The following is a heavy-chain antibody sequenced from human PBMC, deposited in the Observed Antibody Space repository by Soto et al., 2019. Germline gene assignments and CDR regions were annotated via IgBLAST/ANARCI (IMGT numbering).Heavy chain of an antibody. V-gene: IGHV1-69*01. CDR2: IIPIFGTT. Sequence: QVQLVQSGAEVKKPGSSVKVSCKASGGTFSSYAISWVRQAPGQGLEWMGGIIPIFGTTNYAQKFQGRVKITPDESTSTAYMEPRSISTEDTAVYYCTTDTSYDFWSGYSYEGYYYYGIDVWGHGTPVTVSS. CDR3: TTDTSYDFWSGYSYEGYYYYGIDV. D-gene: IGHD3-3*01. J-gene: IGHJ6*02. CDR1: GGTFSSYA.